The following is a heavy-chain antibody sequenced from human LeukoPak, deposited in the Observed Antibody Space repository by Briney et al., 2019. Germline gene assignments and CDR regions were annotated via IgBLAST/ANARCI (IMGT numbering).Heavy chain of an antibody. J-gene: IGHJ4*02. CDR1: GYSISSGDY. D-gene: IGHD3-10*01. CDR3: ARGIYYLIEY. Sequence: PSETLSLTCAVPGYSISSGDYWAWIRPSPGKGLEWIGNIFHSRSTYHNPSLKSRVPISVDTSKNEFSLKLSSVTAADTAVYYCARGIYYLIEYWGQGTLVTVSS. CDR2: IFHSRST. V-gene: IGHV4-38-2*01.